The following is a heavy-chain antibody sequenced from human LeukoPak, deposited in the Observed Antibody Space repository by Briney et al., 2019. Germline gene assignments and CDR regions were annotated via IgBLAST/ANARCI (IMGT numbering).Heavy chain of an antibody. CDR3: ARDHDGSGYKFDF. Sequence: GGSLRLSCVASGFTFSSYRMDWVRQAPGKGLEWVSHISSSSSSTFYADSVKGRFTISRDNAKNSLYLQMNSLRAEDTAVYYCARDHDGSGYKFDFWGQGTLVTVSS. J-gene: IGHJ4*02. CDR1: GFTFSSYR. V-gene: IGHV3-48*01. D-gene: IGHD3-22*01. CDR2: ISSSSSST.